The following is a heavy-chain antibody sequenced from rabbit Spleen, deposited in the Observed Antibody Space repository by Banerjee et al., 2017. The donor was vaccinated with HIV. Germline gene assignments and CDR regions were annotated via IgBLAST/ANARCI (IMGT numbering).Heavy chain of an antibody. V-gene: IGHV1S45*01. CDR1: GLDFSSSYW. CDR2: IYASSGTT. CDR3: ARDAAGREDFNL. J-gene: IGHJ4*01. D-gene: IGHD4-2*01. Sequence: QEQLVEYGGDLVQPEGSLTLTCKASGLDFSSSYWICWVRQAPGKGLEWIACIYASSGTTYYASWAKGRFIMSRTSSTKVTLQMTSLTAADTGIYFCARDAAGREDFNLWGPGTLVTVS.